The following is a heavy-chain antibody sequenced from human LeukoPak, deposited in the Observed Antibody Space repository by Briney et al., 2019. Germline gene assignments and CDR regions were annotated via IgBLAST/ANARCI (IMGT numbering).Heavy chain of an antibody. CDR1: GFIFRNYA. J-gene: IGHJ4*02. D-gene: IGHD6-13*01. V-gene: IGHV3-23*01. CDR2: IHSSDGST. CDR3: AKTRPLDSSSWSHGDY. Sequence: GGSLRLSCAPSGFIFRNYAMSWVRQAPGKGLEWVSGIHSSDGSTYYTDSVKGRFTISRDNSKNTLYLQMNSLRAEDTAVYYCAKTRPLDSSSWSHGDYWGQGTLVTVSS.